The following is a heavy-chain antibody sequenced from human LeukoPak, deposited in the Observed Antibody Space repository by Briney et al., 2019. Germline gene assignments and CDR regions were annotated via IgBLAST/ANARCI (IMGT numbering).Heavy chain of an antibody. CDR2: INSDGSTT. Sequence: GGSLRLSCSASGFTFSSYWLHWVRQPPGKGLVWVSSINSDGSTTNYADSVKGRFTISRDNDKNTLYLQKNSLRAEDTAVYYCARDRSGSPDYWGQGTLVTVSS. D-gene: IGHD1-26*01. CDR3: ARDRSGSPDY. J-gene: IGHJ4*02. CDR1: GFTFSSYW. V-gene: IGHV3-74*01.